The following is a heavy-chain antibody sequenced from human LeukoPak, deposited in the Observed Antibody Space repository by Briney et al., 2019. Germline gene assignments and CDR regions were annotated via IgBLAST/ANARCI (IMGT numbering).Heavy chain of an antibody. V-gene: IGHV3-33*08. Sequence: GGSLRLSCAGSGFSFSNTYMSWVRQAPGKGLEWVAVIWYDGSNKYYADSVKGRFTISRDNSKNTLYLQMNSLRAEDTAVYYCARDVPHYGDYVSLGMDVWGQGTTVTVSS. J-gene: IGHJ6*02. CDR2: IWYDGSNK. D-gene: IGHD4-17*01. CDR1: GFSFSNTY. CDR3: ARDVPHYGDYVSLGMDV.